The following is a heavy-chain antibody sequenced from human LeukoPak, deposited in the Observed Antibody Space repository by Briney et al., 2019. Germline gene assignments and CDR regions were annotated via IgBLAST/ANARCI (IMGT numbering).Heavy chain of an antibody. V-gene: IGHV1-69*05. Sequence: ASVKVSCKASGGTFSSYAISWVRQAPGQGLEWMGGIIPIFGTANYAQKSQGRVTITTDESTSTAYMELSSLRSEDTAVYYCARGPKGIAALIYYYYYMDVWGKGTTVTVSS. D-gene: IGHD6-13*01. CDR1: GGTFSSYA. CDR3: ARGPKGIAALIYYYYYMDV. CDR2: IIPIFGTA. J-gene: IGHJ6*03.